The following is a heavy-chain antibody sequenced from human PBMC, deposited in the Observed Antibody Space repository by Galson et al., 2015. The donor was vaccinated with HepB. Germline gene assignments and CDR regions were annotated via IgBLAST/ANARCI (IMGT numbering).Heavy chain of an antibody. V-gene: IGHV3-23*01. J-gene: IGHJ4*02. Sequence: SLRLSCAASGFRFNNYAMSWVRRAPGKGLEWVSGMSGSGGSTYYVDSVKGRFTISRDNSKNTLWLQINSLRVEDTAVYYCAKNPYYASNGYYSFDYWGRGTLVTVSS. CDR1: GFRFNNYA. CDR3: AKNPYYASNGYYSFDY. D-gene: IGHD3-22*01. CDR2: MSGSGGST.